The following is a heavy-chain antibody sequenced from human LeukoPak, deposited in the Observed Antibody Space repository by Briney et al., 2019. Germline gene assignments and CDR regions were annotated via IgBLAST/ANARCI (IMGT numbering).Heavy chain of an antibody. CDR1: GFTFSSYW. J-gene: IGHJ4*02. V-gene: IGHV3-7*01. Sequence: GGSLRLSCAASGFTFSSYWMSWVRQAPGKGLEWVANIKQDGSQRYYVDSVRGRFTISRDNAKNSLFLQMNGLRAEDTAGYYWAKPGGSPARRSPIEYWGQGTLVTVSS. D-gene: IGHD2-15*01. CDR3: AKPGGSPARRSPIEY. CDR2: IKQDGSQR.